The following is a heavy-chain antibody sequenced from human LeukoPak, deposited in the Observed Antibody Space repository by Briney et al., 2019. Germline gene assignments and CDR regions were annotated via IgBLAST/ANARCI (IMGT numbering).Heavy chain of an antibody. V-gene: IGHV3-7*01. CDR1: GFTFSSYW. Sequence: GGSQRLSCAASGFTFSSYWMSWVRQAPGKGLEWVANIKQDGSEKYYVDSVKGRFTISRDNAKNSLYLQMSSLRAEDTAVYYCARDQSPYQLLSSDAFDIWGQGTMVTVSS. CDR3: ARDQSPYQLLSSDAFDI. CDR2: IKQDGSEK. D-gene: IGHD2-2*01. J-gene: IGHJ3*02.